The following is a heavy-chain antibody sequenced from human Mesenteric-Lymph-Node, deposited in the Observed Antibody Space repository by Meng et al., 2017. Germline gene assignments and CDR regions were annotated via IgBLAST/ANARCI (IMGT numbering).Heavy chain of an antibody. CDR1: GGSISSSNYY. D-gene: IGHD4-17*01. V-gene: IGHV4-31*03. CDR3: ARTNYGDYNWFDP. J-gene: IGHJ5*02. Sequence: QVQLQESGPGLVKPSQTLSLTCTVSGGSISSSNYYWSWIRQHPGKGLEWIGYIYYSGSTYYNPSLRSRVAISIDTSKNQFSLKLTSVTAADTAVYFCARTNYGDYNWFDPWGQGTLVTVSS. CDR2: IYYSGST.